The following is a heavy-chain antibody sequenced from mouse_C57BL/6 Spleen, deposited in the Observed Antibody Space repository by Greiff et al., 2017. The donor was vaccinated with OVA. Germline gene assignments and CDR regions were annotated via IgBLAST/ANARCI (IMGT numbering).Heavy chain of an antibody. CDR1: GYTFTSYW. Sequence: QVQLQQPGAELVKPGASVKLSCKASGYTFTSYWMHWVKQRPGRGLEWIVRIDPNSGGTKYNEKFKSKATLTVDKPSSTAYMQLSSLTSEDSAVYYCAREGDDYPFDYWGQGTPLTVSS. CDR3: AREGDDYPFDY. D-gene: IGHD2-4*01. J-gene: IGHJ2*01. V-gene: IGHV1-72*01. CDR2: IDPNSGGT.